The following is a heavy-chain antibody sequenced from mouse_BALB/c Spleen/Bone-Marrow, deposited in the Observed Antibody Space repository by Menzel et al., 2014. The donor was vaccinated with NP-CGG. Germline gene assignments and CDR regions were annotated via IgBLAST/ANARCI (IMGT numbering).Heavy chain of an antibody. CDR3: ASGDY. J-gene: IGHJ2*01. Sequence: QVHVKQSGPELVKPGASVRISCKASGYTFTSYYIHWVKQRPGQGLEWIGWIYLGNVNTKYNEKFKGKATLTADKSSSSAYMQFSSLTSEDSAGYFCASGDYRGQGTTLTVSS. CDR1: GYTFTSYY. V-gene: IGHV1S56*01. CDR2: IYLGNVNT.